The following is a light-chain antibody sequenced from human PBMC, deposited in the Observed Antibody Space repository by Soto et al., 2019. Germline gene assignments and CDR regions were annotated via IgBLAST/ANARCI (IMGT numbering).Light chain of an antibody. CDR2: AAS. CDR3: LQEYGESWT. V-gene: IGKV1-6*01. J-gene: IGKJ1*01. Sequence: TQMTQSPLSLSASVGEKIIITCRASRDVGSDVSWYQQKPGQAPKLVIYAASNLYTGVPSRFSGRRSGTEFTLTISSLPPETFASYYCLQEYGESWTFGQGTKVEIE. CDR1: RDVGSD.